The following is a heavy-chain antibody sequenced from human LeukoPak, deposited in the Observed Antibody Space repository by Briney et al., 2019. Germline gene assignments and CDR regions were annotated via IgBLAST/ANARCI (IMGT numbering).Heavy chain of an antibody. V-gene: IGHV4-39*07. CDR1: GGSISSSSYY. CDR3: ASAGLYDEDAFDM. D-gene: IGHD3-16*02. CDR2: FYDRGST. Sequence: SETLSLTCTVSGGSISSSSYYWGWIRQPPGKGLECIGTFYDRGSTYYNPSLKSRVSMSLDKSKNQFSLNLSSVTAADTAFYYCASAGLYDEDAFDMWGQGILVTVSA. J-gene: IGHJ3*02.